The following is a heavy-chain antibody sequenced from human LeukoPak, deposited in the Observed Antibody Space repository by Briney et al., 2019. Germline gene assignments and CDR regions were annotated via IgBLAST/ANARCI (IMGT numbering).Heavy chain of an antibody. CDR2: ISSSSSYI. Sequence: PGGSLRLSCAASGFTFSRYSMNWVRQAPGKGLEWVSSISSSSSYIYYADSVKGRFTISGDNAKNSLYLQMNSLRAEDTAVYYCARARYYYGSGSSYYFDYWGQGTLVTVSS. CDR1: GFTFSRYS. D-gene: IGHD3-10*01. V-gene: IGHV3-21*01. CDR3: ARARYYYGSGSSYYFDY. J-gene: IGHJ4*02.